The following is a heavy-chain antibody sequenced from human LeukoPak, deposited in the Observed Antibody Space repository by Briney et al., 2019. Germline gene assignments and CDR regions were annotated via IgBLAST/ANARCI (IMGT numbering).Heavy chain of an antibody. V-gene: IGHV1-8*01. CDR3: ARDRAYYDFWSGYYPPSFDP. CDR2: MNPNSGNT. Sequence: ASVKVSCKASGYTFTSYDINWVRQATGQGLEWMGWMNPNSGNTGYAQKFQGRVTMTRNTSISTAYMELSSLRSDDTAVYYCARDRAYYDFWSGYYPPSFDPWGQGTLVTVSS. J-gene: IGHJ5*02. CDR1: GYTFTSYD. D-gene: IGHD3-3*01.